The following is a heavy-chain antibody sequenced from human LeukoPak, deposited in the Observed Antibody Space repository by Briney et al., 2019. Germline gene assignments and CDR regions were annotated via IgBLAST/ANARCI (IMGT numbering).Heavy chain of an antibody. CDR2: IIPILGIA. J-gene: IGHJ5*02. Sequence: SVKVSCKASGGTFSSYAISWVRQAPGQGLEWMGRIIPILGIANYAQKFQGRVTITADKSTSTAYMELNSLRSEDTAVYYCARVNPGITAAGIPGDNWFDPWGQGTLVTVSS. D-gene: IGHD6-13*01. CDR1: GGTFSSYA. CDR3: ARVNPGITAAGIPGDNWFDP. V-gene: IGHV1-69*04.